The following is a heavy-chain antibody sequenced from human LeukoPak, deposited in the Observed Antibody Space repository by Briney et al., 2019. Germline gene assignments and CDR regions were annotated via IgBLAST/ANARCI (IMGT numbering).Heavy chain of an antibody. CDR2: INPSSGAT. J-gene: IGHJ4*02. Sequence: ASVKVSRKASGYTFTGYYIHWVRQAPGQGLEWMGWINPSSGATNYAQKFQDRVTVTRDTSINTAYMELGRLRSDDTAVYYCARAHSGSPFDYWGQGTLVTVSS. V-gene: IGHV1-2*02. D-gene: IGHD3-22*01. CDR3: ARAHSGSPFDY. CDR1: GYTFTGYY.